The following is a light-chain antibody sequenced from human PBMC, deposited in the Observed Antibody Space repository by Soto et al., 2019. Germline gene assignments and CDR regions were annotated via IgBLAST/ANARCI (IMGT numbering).Light chain of an antibody. CDR1: QSVNRN. V-gene: IGKV3-15*01. CDR3: QQYNDRPPST. CDR2: ATS. J-gene: IGKJ1*01. Sequence: EIVMTQSPATLSVSPGEGAALSCRASQSVNRNLAWYQQKPGQAPRLLIYATSTRATGVAVRFSGSGSGTEFTLAISSLQSEDFAVYYCQQYNDRPPSTFGQGTKLEIK.